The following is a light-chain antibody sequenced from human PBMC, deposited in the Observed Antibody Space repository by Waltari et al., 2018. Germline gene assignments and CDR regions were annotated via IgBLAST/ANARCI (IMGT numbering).Light chain of an antibody. J-gene: IGLJ1*01. Sequence: QSALTQPASVSGSPGQSITISCTGTSSDVGPYHLVSWYQQHPGKAPKLMIYEVTKRPSGVSSRFSASRSGNTASLTISGLQAEDEADYYCCSYNDGPYVFGTGTKVTVL. CDR3: CSYNDGPYV. CDR1: SSDVGPYHL. CDR2: EVT. V-gene: IGLV2-23*02.